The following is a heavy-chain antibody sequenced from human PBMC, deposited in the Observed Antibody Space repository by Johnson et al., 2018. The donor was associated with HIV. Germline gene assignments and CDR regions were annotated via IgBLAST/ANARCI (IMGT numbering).Heavy chain of an antibody. J-gene: IGHJ3*02. Sequence: VQLVESGGGVVQPGRSLRLSCAASGLTFSSYGMHWVRQAPGKGLEWVSAISGSGGSTYYADSVKGRFTISRDNSKNTLYLQMNSLRAEDTAVYYCARVEWELELLGAFDIWGQGTMVTVSS. D-gene: IGHD1-7*01. CDR3: ARVEWELELLGAFDI. V-gene: IGHV3-NL1*01. CDR1: GLTFSSYG. CDR2: ISGSGGST.